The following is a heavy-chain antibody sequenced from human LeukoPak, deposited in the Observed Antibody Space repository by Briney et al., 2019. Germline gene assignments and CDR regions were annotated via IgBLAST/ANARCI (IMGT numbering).Heavy chain of an antibody. CDR2: IYYSGST. CDR1: GGSISSYY. CDR3: ARRRDGYKTFDY. V-gene: IGHV4-59*08. J-gene: IGHJ4*02. Sequence: SETLSLTCTVSGGSISSYYWSWIRQPPGKGLEWIGYIYYSGSTNYNPSLKSRVTISVDTSKNQFSLKLSSVTAADTAVYYCARRRDGYKTFDYRGQGTLVTVSS. D-gene: IGHD5-24*01.